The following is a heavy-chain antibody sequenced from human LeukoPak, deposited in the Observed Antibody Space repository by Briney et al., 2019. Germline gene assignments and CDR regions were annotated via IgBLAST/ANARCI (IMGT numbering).Heavy chain of an antibody. CDR3: AGSLGYCTSNVCYLKY. CDR2: ISAYNGNT. D-gene: IGHD2-8*01. V-gene: IGHV1-18*01. Sequence: ASVKVSCKASGYSFITYPINWVRQAPGQGLEWMGWISAYNGNTNYAQKLQGRVTMTTDTSTSTAYMELRSLRSDDTAVYYCAGSLGYCTSNVCYLKYWGQGTLVTVSS. J-gene: IGHJ4*02. CDR1: GYSFITYP.